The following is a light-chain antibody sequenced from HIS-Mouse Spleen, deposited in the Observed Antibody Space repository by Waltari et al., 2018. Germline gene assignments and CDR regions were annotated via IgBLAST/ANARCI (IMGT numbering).Light chain of an antibody. CDR1: SSDAAGYNY. CDR2: DVS. J-gene: IGLJ3*02. V-gene: IGLV2-14*03. Sequence: QSPLTQPPSVSGSPVQSITITCTAPSSDAAGYNYASWYQQHPGKAPKLMIYDVSNRPSGVSNRFSGSKSGNTASLTISGLQAEDEADYYCSSYTSSSTLVFGGGTKLTVL. CDR3: SSYTSSSTLV.